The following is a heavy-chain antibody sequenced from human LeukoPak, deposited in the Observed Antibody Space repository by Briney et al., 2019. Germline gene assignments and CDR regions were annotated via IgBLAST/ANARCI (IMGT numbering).Heavy chain of an antibody. V-gene: IGHV4-31*03. D-gene: IGHD6-13*01. CDR2: IYYSGST. CDR3: ARYDNLAAAGPEVNWFDP. CDR1: GGSISSGGYY. J-gene: IGHJ5*02. Sequence: SETLSLTCTVSGGSISSGGYYWSWIRQHPGKGLEWIVYIYYSGSTYYNPPLKSRVTISVDTSKNQFSVKLSSVTAADTAVYYCARYDNLAAAGPEVNWFDPWGQGTLVTVSS.